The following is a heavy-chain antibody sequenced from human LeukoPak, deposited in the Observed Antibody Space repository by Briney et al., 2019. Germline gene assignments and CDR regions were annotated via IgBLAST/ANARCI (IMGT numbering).Heavy chain of an antibody. CDR1: GGSFSGYY. CDR2: ISHSGGT. CDR3: AGSTDGWFDP. Sequence: SETLSLTRAVYGGSFSGYYWSWLRQPPGKGLEWIGEISHSGGTNYNPSLKSRVTISVDTSKNQFSLKLNSVTAADTAVYYCAGSTDGWFDPWGQGTLVTVSS. J-gene: IGHJ5*02. D-gene: IGHD5-24*01. V-gene: IGHV4-34*01.